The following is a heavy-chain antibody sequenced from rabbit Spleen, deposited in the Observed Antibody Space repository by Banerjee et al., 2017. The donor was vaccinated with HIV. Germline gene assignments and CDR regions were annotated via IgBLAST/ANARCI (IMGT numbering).Heavy chain of an antibody. CDR1: GFSFGDRDV. D-gene: IGHD1-1*01. CDR2: INTATGKA. V-gene: IGHV1S45*01. J-gene: IGHJ4*01. CDR3: ARDLVGVIGWNFYL. Sequence: QKQLVESGGGLVQPTGSLTLTCKASGFSFGDRDVMCWVRQAPGKGLEWIACINTATGKAVYATWAKGRFTISRTSSTTVTLRMTSLTAADRAAYFCARDLVGVIGWNFYLWGPGTLVTVS.